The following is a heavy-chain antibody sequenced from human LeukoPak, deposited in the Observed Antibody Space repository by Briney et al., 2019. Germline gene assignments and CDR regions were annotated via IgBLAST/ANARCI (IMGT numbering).Heavy chain of an antibody. CDR2: INSDGSST. D-gene: IGHD6-19*01. CDR3: AKASGIAVAGTSVYFQH. CDR1: GFTFSSYW. Sequence: GGSLRLSCAASGFTFSSYWMHWVRQAPGKGLVWVSRINSDGSSTSYADSVKGRFTISRDNAKNTLYLQMNSLRAEDMALYYCAKASGIAVAGTSVYFQHWGQGTLVTVSS. V-gene: IGHV3-74*01. J-gene: IGHJ1*01.